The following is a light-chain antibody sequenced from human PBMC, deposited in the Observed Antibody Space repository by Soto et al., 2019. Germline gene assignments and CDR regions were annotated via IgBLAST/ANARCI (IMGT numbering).Light chain of an antibody. J-gene: IGKJ4*01. CDR1: QSVRRN. CDR2: GAS. Sequence: EIVMTQSPATLSVSPGERATLSCRASQSVRRNLAWYQQKPGQAPRLLIYGASTRATDIPARISGSGSGTEFTLTISSLQSEDFAVYYCQQYNKWPLTFGGGTKVEIK. CDR3: QQYNKWPLT. V-gene: IGKV3-15*01.